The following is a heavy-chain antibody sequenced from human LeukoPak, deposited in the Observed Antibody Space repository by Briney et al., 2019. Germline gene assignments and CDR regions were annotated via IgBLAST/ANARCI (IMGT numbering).Heavy chain of an antibody. Sequence: ASVKVSCKASGYTFTSYYMHWVRQAPGQGLEWMGIINPSGGSTSYAQKFQGRVTMTRDTSTSTVYMELSSLRSEDTAVYYCAREGYYDILTGNSPLGYWGQGTLVTVSS. D-gene: IGHD3-9*01. CDR2: INPSGGST. J-gene: IGHJ4*02. V-gene: IGHV1-46*01. CDR1: GYTFTSYY. CDR3: AREGYYDILTGNSPLGY.